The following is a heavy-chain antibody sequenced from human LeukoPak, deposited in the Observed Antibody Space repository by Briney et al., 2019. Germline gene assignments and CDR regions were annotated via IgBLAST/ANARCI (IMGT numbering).Heavy chain of an antibody. J-gene: IGHJ4*02. Sequence: GGSLRLSCSASGFTFSSFSMDWVRQAPGKGLEYVSGISGNADSTFYAKPVRGRFTISRDNSQNTMYLQMGSLRPEDMGLFYCARRVAYSGAYDYWGQGTLVTVSA. D-gene: IGHD2-15*01. CDR3: ARRVAYSGAYDY. CDR1: GFTFSSFS. CDR2: ISGNADST. V-gene: IGHV3-64*01.